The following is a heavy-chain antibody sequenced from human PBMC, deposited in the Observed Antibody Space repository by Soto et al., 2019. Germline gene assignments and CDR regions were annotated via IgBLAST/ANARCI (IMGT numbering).Heavy chain of an antibody. CDR2: IYPGDSDT. Sequence: GESLKISCKGSGYSFTSYWIGWVRQMPGKGLEWMGIIYPGDSDTRYSPSFQGQVTISADKSISTAYLQRSSLKTEDTAVYYCTAGKLYPSLDFDYWGQGTLVTVSS. J-gene: IGHJ4*02. CDR3: TAGKLYPSLDFDY. CDR1: GYSFTSYW. D-gene: IGHD2-8*01. V-gene: IGHV5-51*01.